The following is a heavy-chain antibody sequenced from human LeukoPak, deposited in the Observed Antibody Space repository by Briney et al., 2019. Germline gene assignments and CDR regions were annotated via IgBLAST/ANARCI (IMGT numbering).Heavy chain of an antibody. Sequence: ASVKVSCKASGYTFTSYYMHWVRQAPGQGLEWMGIINPSGGSTSYAQKFQGRVTMTRDTSTSTVYMELSSLRSEDTAVYYCARETLTDFWSDYYPRGCWFDPWGQGTLVTVSS. CDR1: GYTFTSYY. J-gene: IGHJ5*02. CDR2: INPSGGST. CDR3: ARETLTDFWSDYYPRGCWFDP. D-gene: IGHD3-3*01. V-gene: IGHV1-46*01.